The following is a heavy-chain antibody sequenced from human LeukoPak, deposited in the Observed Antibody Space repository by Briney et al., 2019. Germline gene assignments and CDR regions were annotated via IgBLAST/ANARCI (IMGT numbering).Heavy chain of an antibody. J-gene: IGHJ5*02. CDR1: GGSISSSSYY. D-gene: IGHD6-19*01. CDR2: IYYSGST. CDR3: VAVAGYNWFDP. Sequence: SETLSLTCTVSGGSISSSSYYWGWIRQPPGKGLEWIGYIYYSGSTNYNPSLKSRVTISVDTSKNQFSLKLSSVTAADTAVYYCVAVAGYNWFDPWGQGTLVTVSS. V-gene: IGHV4-61*05.